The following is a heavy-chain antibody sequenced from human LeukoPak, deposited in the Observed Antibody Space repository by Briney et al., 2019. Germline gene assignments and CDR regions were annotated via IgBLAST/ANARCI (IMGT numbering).Heavy chain of an antibody. V-gene: IGHV3-33*06. CDR1: GFNFSRNG. J-gene: IGHJ5*02. CDR2: IWNDGSNK. D-gene: IGHD4-11*01. Sequence: GGSLRLSCTASGFNFSRNGMHWVRQAPGKGLEWVAVIWNDGSNKYYGDSVKGRFTISRDNSKNTLYLQMNSLTVEDTAVYYCAKDAQRGFDYSNSLEHWGQGTLVTVSS. CDR3: AKDAQRGFDYSNSLEH.